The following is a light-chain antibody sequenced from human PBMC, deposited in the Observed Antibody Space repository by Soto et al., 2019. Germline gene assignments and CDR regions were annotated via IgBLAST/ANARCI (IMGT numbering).Light chain of an antibody. CDR1: NIGSKS. J-gene: IGLJ2*01. CDR3: QVWDSSSDHPV. CDR2: YDS. V-gene: IGLV3-21*04. Sequence: SYELTQPPSVSVAPGKTARITCGGNNIGSKSVHWYQQKPGQAPVLVIYYDSERPSGIPERFSGSNSGNTATLTISRVEAGDEADYYCQVWDSSSDHPVFGGGTQLTV.